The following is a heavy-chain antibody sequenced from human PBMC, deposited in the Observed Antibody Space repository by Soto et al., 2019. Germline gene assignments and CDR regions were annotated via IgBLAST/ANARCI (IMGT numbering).Heavy chain of an antibody. D-gene: IGHD6-19*01. CDR1: GFAFSSYA. CDR2: ISYDASNK. Sequence: GGSLRLSCAASGFAFSSYAMHWVRRAPGKGLEWVAVISYDASNKYYADSVKGRFTISRDNSKKTMYLQMSSLRAEDTAVYYCARPFSSGWYGDFDFWGQGTLVTVSS. J-gene: IGHJ4*02. CDR3: ARPFSSGWYGDFDF. V-gene: IGHV3-30-3*01.